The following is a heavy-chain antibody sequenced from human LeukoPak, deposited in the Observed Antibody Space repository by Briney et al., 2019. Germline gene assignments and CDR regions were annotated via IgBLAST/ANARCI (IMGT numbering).Heavy chain of an antibody. J-gene: IGHJ6*03. V-gene: IGHV4-4*07. D-gene: IGHD1-14*01. Sequence: SETLSLTCTVSGGSITGYYWAWFGQPAGKGLEWIGRIYTSGSTIYNPSLKSRVTMSVDTSKNQFSLRLSSVTAADTAVYYCARGRYESTRLSADYYYYMDVWGKGTTVTVSS. CDR3: ARGRYESTRLSADYYYYMDV. CDR2: IYTSGST. CDR1: GGSITGYY.